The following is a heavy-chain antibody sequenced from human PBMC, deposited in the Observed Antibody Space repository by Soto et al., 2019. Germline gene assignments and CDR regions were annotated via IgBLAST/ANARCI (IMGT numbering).Heavy chain of an antibody. CDR1: RYTFTGYY. D-gene: IGHD2-2*01. V-gene: IGHV1-2*02. J-gene: IGHJ4*02. CDR2: MNPNSGGT. CDR3: AKEMRYFSSTSCAALDY. Sequence: ASVKVSCKASRYTFTGYYIHWVRQAPGQGLEWMGWMNPNSGGTSYAQKFQGRVTMTRDTSIATAYMELSSLTSDDTAVYYWAKEMRYFSSTSCAALDYWAREPWSPSPQ.